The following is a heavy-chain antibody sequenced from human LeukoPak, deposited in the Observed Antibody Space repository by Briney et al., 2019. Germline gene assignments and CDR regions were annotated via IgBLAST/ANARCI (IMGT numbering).Heavy chain of an antibody. Sequence: ASVRVSCKASGYTFTSYGISWVRQAPGQGLEWMGWISAYNVNTNYAQKLQGRVTMATDTSTSTAYMELRSLRSDDTAVYYCARSSGTPFDYWGQGTLVTVSS. CDR2: ISAYNVNT. D-gene: IGHD3-22*01. CDR1: GYTFTSYG. CDR3: ARSSGTPFDY. J-gene: IGHJ4*02. V-gene: IGHV1-18*01.